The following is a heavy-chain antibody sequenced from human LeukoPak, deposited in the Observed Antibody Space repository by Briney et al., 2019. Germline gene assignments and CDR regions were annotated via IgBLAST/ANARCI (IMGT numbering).Heavy chain of an antibody. Sequence: SETLSLTCAVSDDSFSSHYWTWIRQPPGKGLEWIGYISYIGTTNYNPSLKSRVTISIDTSKNQFSLKLSSVTAADTAVYYCARDLVTVTKGFDVWGQGTMVSVSS. J-gene: IGHJ3*01. CDR2: ISYIGTT. D-gene: IGHD4-17*01. V-gene: IGHV4-59*11. CDR3: ARDLVTVTKGFDV. CDR1: DDSFSSHY.